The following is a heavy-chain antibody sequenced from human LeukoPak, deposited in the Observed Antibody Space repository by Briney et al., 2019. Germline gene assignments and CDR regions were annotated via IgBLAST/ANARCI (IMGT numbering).Heavy chain of an antibody. Sequence: TSETLSLTCTVSGGSISSGDYYWSWIRQPPGKGLEWIGYIYYSGSTYYNPSLKSRVTISVDTSKNQFSLKLSSVTAADTAVYYCASQTLNYDFWSGPLDYWGQGTLVTVSS. CDR3: ASQTLNYDFWSGPLDY. D-gene: IGHD3-3*01. CDR1: GGSISSGDYY. V-gene: IGHV4-30-4*01. CDR2: IYYSGST. J-gene: IGHJ4*02.